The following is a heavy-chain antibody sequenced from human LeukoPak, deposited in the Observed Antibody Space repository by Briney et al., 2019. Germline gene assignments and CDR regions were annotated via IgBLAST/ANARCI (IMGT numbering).Heavy chain of an antibody. V-gene: IGHV4-59*01. Sequence: SETLSLTCTVSGGSISSYYWSWIRQPPGKGLEWVGYIYYSGSTNYHPSLKSRVTISVDNSKNHFSLQLSSVTAADTAVYYCSRATYYYDSSGYYSGYYYYYMDGWGKGTTVTVYS. CDR2: IYYSGST. D-gene: IGHD3-22*01. CDR3: SRATYYYDSSGYYSGYYYYYMDG. CDR1: GGSISSYY. J-gene: IGHJ6*03.